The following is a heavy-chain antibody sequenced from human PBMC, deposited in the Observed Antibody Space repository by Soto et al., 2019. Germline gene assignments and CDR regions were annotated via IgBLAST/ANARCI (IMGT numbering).Heavy chain of an antibody. CDR1: GFTFSSYA. D-gene: IGHD3-10*01. CDR3: VTGAQLLWFGELLGNYDYHYGMDV. Sequence: EVQLVESGGGLVQPGGSLRLSCSASGFTFSSYAMHWVRQAPGKGLEYVSAISSNGGSTYYADSVKGRFTISRDNSKNTLYLQMSSLRAEDTAVYYCVTGAQLLWFGELLGNYDYHYGMDVWGQGTTVTVSS. J-gene: IGHJ6*02. V-gene: IGHV3-64D*06. CDR2: ISSNGGST.